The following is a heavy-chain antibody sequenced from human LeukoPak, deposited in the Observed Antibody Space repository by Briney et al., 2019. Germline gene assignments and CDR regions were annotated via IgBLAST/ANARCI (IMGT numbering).Heavy chain of an antibody. J-gene: IGHJ4*02. CDR2: INHSGST. CDR3: ARVDYYDSSGYYHPGGY. Sequence: SETLSLTCAVYGGSFSGYYWSWIRQPPGKGLEWIGEINHSGSTNYNPSLKSRVTISVDTSKNRFSLKLSSVTAADTAVYYCARVDYYDSSGYYHPGGYWGQGTLVTVSS. V-gene: IGHV4-34*01. D-gene: IGHD3-22*01. CDR1: GGSFSGYY.